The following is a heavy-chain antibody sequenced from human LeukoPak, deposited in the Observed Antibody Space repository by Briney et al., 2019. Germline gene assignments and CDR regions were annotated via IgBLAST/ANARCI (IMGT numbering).Heavy chain of an antibody. CDR1: GFTFSNAW. V-gene: IGHV3-15*01. CDR2: IKSKTDGGTT. Sequence: PGGSLRLSCAASGFTFSNAWMSWVRQAPGKGLEWVGRIKSKTDGGTTDYAAPVKGRFTISRDDSKNTLYLQMNSLKTEDTAVYYCTTDDGRRYFDRLSKMYYFDYWGQGTLVTVSS. J-gene: IGHJ4*02. CDR3: TTDDGRRYFDRLSKMYYFDY. D-gene: IGHD3-9*01.